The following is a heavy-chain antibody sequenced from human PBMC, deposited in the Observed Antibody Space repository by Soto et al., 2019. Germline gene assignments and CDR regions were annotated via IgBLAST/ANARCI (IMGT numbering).Heavy chain of an antibody. D-gene: IGHD5-18*01. V-gene: IGHV4-59*01. CDR3: ARDHPHSYGVYYFDY. CDR2: IYSSGST. Sequence: SETLSLTCTVSGGSISNYYWNWIRQSPGKGLEWIRYIYSSGSTHYNPSLQNRVTISIDTSKNQVSLKVNSVTAADTAVYYCARDHPHSYGVYYFDYWGQGTPVTVSS. J-gene: IGHJ4*02. CDR1: GGSISNYY.